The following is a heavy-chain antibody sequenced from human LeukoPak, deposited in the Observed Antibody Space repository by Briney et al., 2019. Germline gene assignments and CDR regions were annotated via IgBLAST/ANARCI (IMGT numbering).Heavy chain of an antibody. Sequence: PAGSLRLSCAASGVTFGSYERNWVRQAPGKGLEWVAYISSSGSTIYYADSVKGRFTIFRDTAKHSLYRQMNSLRAEATAVYYCASRSCSDYWGQGTLVTV. CDR2: ISSSGSTI. V-gene: IGHV3-48*03. CDR1: GVTFGSYE. CDR3: ASRSCSDY. D-gene: IGHD2-15*01. J-gene: IGHJ4*02.